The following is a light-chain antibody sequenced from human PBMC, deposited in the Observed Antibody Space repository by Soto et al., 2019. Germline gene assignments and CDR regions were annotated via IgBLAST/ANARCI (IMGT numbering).Light chain of an antibody. Sequence: QSALIQPAPVPGPPDQPTTIPCPGTSIDVGAFTYVSWYLQYPGKAPKLMIYEVGNRPSGVSNRFSGSKSGNTASLTISGLQAEDEADYYCCSYASGSIYVFGTGTKLTVL. CDR3: CSYASGSIYV. J-gene: IGLJ1*01. V-gene: IGLV2-14*01. CDR1: SIDVGAFTY. CDR2: EVG.